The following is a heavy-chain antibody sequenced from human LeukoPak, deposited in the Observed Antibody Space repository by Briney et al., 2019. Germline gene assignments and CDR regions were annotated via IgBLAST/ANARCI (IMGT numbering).Heavy chain of an antibody. CDR2: IYPGDSDT. D-gene: IGHD6-6*01. CDR1: GYSFTSYW. Sequence: GESLKISCKGSGYSFTSYWIGWVRQMPGKGLEWLGVIYPGDSDTRYSPSLQGQATISADKSITTAYLQWSSLKASDTAMYYCARIYSSSSSSYYFDYWGQGTLVTVSS. V-gene: IGHV5-51*01. J-gene: IGHJ4*02. CDR3: ARIYSSSSSSYYFDY.